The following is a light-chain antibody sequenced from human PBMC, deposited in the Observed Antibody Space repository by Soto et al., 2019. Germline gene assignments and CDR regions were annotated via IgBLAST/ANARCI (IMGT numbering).Light chain of an antibody. Sequence: QTVVTQEPSLTVSPGGTVTLTCASSTGAVTSGYYPSWFQQKPGQAPRALIYSISNKHSWTPARFSGSLLGDQAALTLSGVQPEDEAEYYCLLYYGGTYVFGTGTKLT. CDR2: SIS. CDR1: TGAVTSGYY. J-gene: IGLJ1*01. V-gene: IGLV7-43*01. CDR3: LLYYGGTYV.